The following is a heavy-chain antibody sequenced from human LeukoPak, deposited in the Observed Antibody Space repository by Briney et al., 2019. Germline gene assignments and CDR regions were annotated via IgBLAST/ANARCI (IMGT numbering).Heavy chain of an antibody. D-gene: IGHD1-26*01. Sequence: ASVKVSCKVSGYTFTELSMHWVRQAPGKGLEWMGGFDPEDGETIYAQKFQGRVTMTEDTSTDTAYMELSSLRSEDTAVYYCATGELLSSEYFQHWGQGTLVTVSS. V-gene: IGHV1-24*01. CDR1: GYTFTELS. CDR3: ATGELLSSEYFQH. CDR2: FDPEDGET. J-gene: IGHJ1*01.